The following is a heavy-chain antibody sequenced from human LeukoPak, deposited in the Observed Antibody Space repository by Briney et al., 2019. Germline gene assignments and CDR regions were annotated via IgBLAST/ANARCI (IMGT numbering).Heavy chain of an antibody. Sequence: ASVKVSCKASGYTFTSYYMHWVRQAPGQGLEWMGIINPSGGSTSYAQKFQGRVTMTRDTSTSTVYMELSSLRSEDTAVYYCARDPHFIVATIRGLSPANYYGMDVWGQGTTVTVSS. CDR1: GYTFTSYY. D-gene: IGHD5-12*01. V-gene: IGHV1-46*01. CDR3: ARDPHFIVATIRGLSPANYYGMDV. CDR2: INPSGGST. J-gene: IGHJ6*02.